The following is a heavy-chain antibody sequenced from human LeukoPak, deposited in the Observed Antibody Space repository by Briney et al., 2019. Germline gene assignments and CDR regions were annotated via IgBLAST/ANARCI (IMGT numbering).Heavy chain of an antibody. V-gene: IGHV1-2*02. Sequence: ASVILSCKPSGYTFTGYYMHWVRQAPGQGLEWMGWINPNSGGTNYAQKFQGRVTMTRDTSISTAYMELSRLRSDDTAVYYCTRIDGDYGPYWGQGTLVTVSS. J-gene: IGHJ4*02. CDR1: GYTFTGYY. CDR2: INPNSGGT. D-gene: IGHD4-17*01. CDR3: TRIDGDYGPY.